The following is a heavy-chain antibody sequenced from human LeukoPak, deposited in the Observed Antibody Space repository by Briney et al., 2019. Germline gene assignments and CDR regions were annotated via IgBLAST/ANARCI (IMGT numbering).Heavy chain of an antibody. CDR2: IRSKAYGGST. J-gene: IGHJ4*02. CDR3: TRARDSSSWYEYYFDY. CDR1: GFTFGDYA. Sequence: GGSLRLSCTASGFTFGDYAMSWFRQAPGKGLEWVGFIRSKAYGGSTEYAASVKDRFTISRDDSKSIAYLQMNSLKTEDTAVYYCTRARDSSSWYEYYFDYWGQGTLVTVSS. D-gene: IGHD6-13*01. V-gene: IGHV3-49*03.